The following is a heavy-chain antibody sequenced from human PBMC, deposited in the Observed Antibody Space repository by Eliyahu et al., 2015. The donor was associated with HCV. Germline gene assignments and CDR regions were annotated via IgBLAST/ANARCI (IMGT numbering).Heavy chain of an antibody. Sequence: EVQLLESGGGLVQPGESLRLSCVASGGTFRNYALXWVRQSPGKGLEWVSGISNRGDGTSYADSVKGRFIISRDDSKNTLYLQMNSLRAEDSALYYCARENYDHYGMDVWGQGTTVTVSS. V-gene: IGHV3-23*01. CDR3: ARENYDHYGMDV. CDR2: ISNRGDGT. CDR1: GGTFRNYA. J-gene: IGHJ6*02. D-gene: IGHD3-16*01.